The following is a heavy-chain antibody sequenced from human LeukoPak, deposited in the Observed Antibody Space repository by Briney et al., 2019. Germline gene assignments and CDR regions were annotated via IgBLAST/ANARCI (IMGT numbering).Heavy chain of an antibody. V-gene: IGHV1-46*01. CDR3: ARQQGLQNLNFDY. CDR1: GYTFTSYY. J-gene: IGHJ4*02. D-gene: IGHD4-11*01. CDR2: INPIGGTT. Sequence: ASVKVSCKASGYTFTSYYTHWMRQAPGQGLEWMGIINPIGGTTDYAQKFQGRVTMTRDTSTSTVYMELSSLSPEDTAVYYCARQQGLQNLNFDYWGQGTLVTVSS.